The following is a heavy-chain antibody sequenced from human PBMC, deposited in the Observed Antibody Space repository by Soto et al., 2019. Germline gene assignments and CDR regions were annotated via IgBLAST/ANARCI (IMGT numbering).Heavy chain of an antibody. CDR2: IYHSGST. J-gene: IGHJ6*02. D-gene: IGHD3-10*01. V-gene: IGHV4-30-2*01. CDR1: GGSISSGGYS. CDR3: ASGVRPAEGFGSYGRDV. Sequence: QLQLQESGSGLVKPSQTLSLTCAVSGGSISSGGYSWSWIRQPPGKGLEWIGYIYHSGSTYYNPSLKRLITISFDMSKNQFALKLSSVPAAYTAVYYCASGVRPAEGFGSYGRDVWGPGTTVTVSS.